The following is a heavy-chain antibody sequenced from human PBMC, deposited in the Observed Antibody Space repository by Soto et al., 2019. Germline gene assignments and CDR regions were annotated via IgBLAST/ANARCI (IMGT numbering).Heavy chain of an antibody. D-gene: IGHD6-19*01. CDR2: IDPSDSYT. J-gene: IGHJ6*02. CDR3: ARQSSGRYYYYYGMDV. V-gene: IGHV5-10-1*01. CDR1: GYSFTNYW. Sequence: GESLKISCKGSGYSFTNYWISWVRQMPGKGVEWMGRIDPSDSYTNYSPSFQGHVTISADKSISTAYLQWSSLKASDTAMYSCARQSSGRYYYYYGMDVWGQGTTVTVSS.